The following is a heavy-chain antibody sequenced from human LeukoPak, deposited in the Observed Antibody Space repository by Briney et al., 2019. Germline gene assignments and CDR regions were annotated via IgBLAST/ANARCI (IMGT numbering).Heavy chain of an antibody. Sequence: SETLSLTCTVSGDSISSGDYYWSWIRQPAGKGLEWIGRIYSSGSTIYSPSLESRVTMSVDTSKNQFSLKVNSVTAADTAVYYCAREQDSGGTDYLFDLWGQGTLVTVSS. D-gene: IGHD6-13*01. CDR1: GDSISSGDYY. V-gene: IGHV4-61*02. CDR3: AREQDSGGTDYLFDL. CDR2: IYSSGST. J-gene: IGHJ4*02.